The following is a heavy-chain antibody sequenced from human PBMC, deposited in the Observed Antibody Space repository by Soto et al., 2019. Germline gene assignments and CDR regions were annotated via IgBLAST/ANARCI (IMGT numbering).Heavy chain of an antibody. CDR2: IKSKTDGGTT. Sequence: EVQLVESGGGLVKPGGSLRLSCAASGFTFSNAWMSWVRQAPGKGLEWVGRIKSKTDGGTTDYAAPVKGRFTISRDDSKDTLYLQMNSLKTEDTAVYYCTTDPSPHSLMVVPAAIEASGNYYYGMDVWGQGTTVTVSS. V-gene: IGHV3-15*01. J-gene: IGHJ6*02. D-gene: IGHD2-2*01. CDR1: GFTFSNAW. CDR3: TTDPSPHSLMVVPAAIEASGNYYYGMDV.